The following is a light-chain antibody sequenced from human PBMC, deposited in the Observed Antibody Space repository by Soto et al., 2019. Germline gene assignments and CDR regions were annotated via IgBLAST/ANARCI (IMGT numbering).Light chain of an antibody. J-gene: IGKJ1*01. CDR2: KAS. Sequence: DIQMTQSPSTLSASVGDRVTITCRASQSINSWLAWYQQKPGKAPKLLIYKASSLESGVPSRFRGSGSGTEFILTISSLQPDDFATYYCQQYNSYWTFGQGTKVEIK. CDR1: QSINSW. CDR3: QQYNSYWT. V-gene: IGKV1-5*03.